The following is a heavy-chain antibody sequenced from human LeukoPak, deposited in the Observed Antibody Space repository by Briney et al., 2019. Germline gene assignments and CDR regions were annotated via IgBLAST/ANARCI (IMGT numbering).Heavy chain of an antibody. CDR2: ISPSGITT. J-gene: IGHJ4*02. Sequence: GGSLRLSCAVSGFTFSDHYVSWIRQAPGKGLDWLSYISPSGITTEYADSVKGRFTVSRDNAKNSVFLQLNNLRVEDTAVYFCARQRSSYYFDSWGQGTLVTVSS. D-gene: IGHD6-19*01. CDR3: ARQRSSYYFDS. V-gene: IGHV3-11*01. CDR1: GFTFSDHY.